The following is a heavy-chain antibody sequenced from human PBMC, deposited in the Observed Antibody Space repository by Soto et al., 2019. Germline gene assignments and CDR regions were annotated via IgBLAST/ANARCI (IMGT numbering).Heavy chain of an antibody. V-gene: IGHV3-30*18. D-gene: IGHD5-18*01. CDR3: AKGCGRQLWLHGMDV. Sequence: QVQLVESGGGVVQPGRSLRLSCAASGFTFSSYGMHWVRQAPGKGLEWVAVISYDGSNKYYADSVKGRFTISRDNSKNTLYLQMNSLRAEGTAVDYCAKGCGRQLWLHGMDVWGQGTTVTVSS. J-gene: IGHJ6*02. CDR1: GFTFSSYG. CDR2: ISYDGSNK.